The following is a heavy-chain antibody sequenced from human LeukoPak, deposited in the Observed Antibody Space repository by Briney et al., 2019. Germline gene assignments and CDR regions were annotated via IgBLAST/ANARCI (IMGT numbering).Heavy chain of an antibody. CDR2: ISGSGGST. J-gene: IGHJ6*02. Sequence: GGSLRLSCAASGFTFSSYAMSWVRQAPGKGLEWVSAISGSGGSTYYADSVKGRFTISRDNSKNTLYLQMNSLRAEDKAVYYRAKAIAATGRTYGMDVWGQGTTVTVSS. CDR1: GFTFSSYA. CDR3: AKAIAATGRTYGMDV. D-gene: IGHD6-13*01. V-gene: IGHV3-23*01.